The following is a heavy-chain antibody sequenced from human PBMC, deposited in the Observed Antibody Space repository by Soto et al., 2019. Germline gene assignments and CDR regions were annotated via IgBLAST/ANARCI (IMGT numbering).Heavy chain of an antibody. V-gene: IGHV1-18*04. Sequence: XSVNVSCKASGYTFTSYGISWVRQAPGQGLEWMGWISAYNGNTNYAQKLQGRVTMTTDTSTSTAYMELRSLRSDDTAVYYCARDQRLGIAAAGTFPAVPSLEYYYGMDAWGQGPTVTVSS. CDR1: GYTFTSYG. D-gene: IGHD6-13*01. J-gene: IGHJ6*02. CDR2: ISAYNGNT. CDR3: ARDQRLGIAAAGTFPAVPSLEYYYGMDA.